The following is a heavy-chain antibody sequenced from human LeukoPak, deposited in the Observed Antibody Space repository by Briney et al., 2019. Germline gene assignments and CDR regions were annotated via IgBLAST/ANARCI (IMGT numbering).Heavy chain of an antibody. D-gene: IGHD3-3*01. CDR3: ARDTVPSFGWFDP. CDR1: GFTFSSSW. J-gene: IGHJ5*02. V-gene: IGHV3-7*01. Sequence: GGSLRFSCVVSGFTFSSSWMSWVRQAPGKGLEWVANIRQDGSEEYYVDSVKGRFSISRDNAKSSLYLQMNSLRAEDTAVYYCARDTVPSFGWFDPWGQGTLVTVSS. CDR2: IRQDGSEE.